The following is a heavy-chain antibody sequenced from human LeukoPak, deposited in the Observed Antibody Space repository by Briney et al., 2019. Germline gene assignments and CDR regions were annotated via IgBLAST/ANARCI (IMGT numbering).Heavy chain of an antibody. CDR1: GYSISSGYY. D-gene: IGHD3-22*01. CDR2: IYHSGST. V-gene: IGHV4-38-2*02. Sequence: PSQTQSLTCTVSGYSISSGYYWGWIRQPPGNGLEWIDSIYHSGSTYHNPSLKRRLTIPVDTSENHFSLKLSSVTAADTAVYYCARQDYYDSSGYPIDYWGQGTLVTVCS. CDR3: ARQDYYDSSGYPIDY. J-gene: IGHJ4*02.